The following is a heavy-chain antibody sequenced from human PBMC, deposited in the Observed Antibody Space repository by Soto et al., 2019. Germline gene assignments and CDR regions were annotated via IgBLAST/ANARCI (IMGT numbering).Heavy chain of an antibody. CDR1: GYTLTELS. J-gene: IGHJ6*02. D-gene: IGHD5-18*01. CDR3: ATRGTAMVNYYYGMDV. V-gene: IGHV1-24*01. Sequence: ASVKVSCKVSGYTLTELSMHWVRQAPGKGLEWMGGFDPEDGETIYAQKFQGRVTMTEDTSTDTAYMELSSLRSEDTAVYYCATRGTAMVNYYYGMDVWGQGTTVTVSS. CDR2: FDPEDGET.